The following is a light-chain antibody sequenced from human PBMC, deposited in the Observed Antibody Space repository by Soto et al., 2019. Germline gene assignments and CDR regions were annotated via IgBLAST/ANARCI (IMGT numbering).Light chain of an antibody. CDR3: QKYGSSPLLT. J-gene: IGKJ4*01. CDR1: QSVSSSY. Sequence: EIVLTQSPGTLSLSPGERATLSCRASQSVSSSYLAWYQQKPGQAPRLLFYGASSRATGIPDRFSGSGSGTDFTLTISRLEPEDFAVYYCQKYGSSPLLTFGGGTQVDIK. V-gene: IGKV3-20*01. CDR2: GAS.